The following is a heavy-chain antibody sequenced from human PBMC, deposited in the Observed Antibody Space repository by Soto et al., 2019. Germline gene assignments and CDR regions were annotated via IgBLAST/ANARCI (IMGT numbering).Heavy chain of an antibody. V-gene: IGHV4-34*01. J-gene: IGHJ4*02. CDR1: GGKFRGHC. Sequence: VEGGKFRGHCGSWISKKQGKGLEWIGEINHSGSTNYNPSLKSRVTISVDTSKNQFSLKLSSVTAADTAVYYCASLPRNSGDYVVSDYCGQATL. D-gene: IGHD4-17*01. CDR2: INHSGST. CDR3: ASLPRNSGDYVVSDY.